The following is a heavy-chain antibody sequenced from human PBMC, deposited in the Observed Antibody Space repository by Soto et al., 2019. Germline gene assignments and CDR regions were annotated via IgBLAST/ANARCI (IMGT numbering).Heavy chain of an antibody. Sequence: KGLEWIGELNHSGSTNYNPSLKSRVTISVDTSKTQFSLKLSSVTAADTAVYYFFFFPSKRRHTSLAPGLGIPAEPLFDL. CDR2: LNHSGST. CDR3: FFFPSKRRHTSLAPGLGIPAEPLFDL. J-gene: IGHJ2*01. D-gene: IGHD3-3*01. V-gene: IGHV4-34*01.